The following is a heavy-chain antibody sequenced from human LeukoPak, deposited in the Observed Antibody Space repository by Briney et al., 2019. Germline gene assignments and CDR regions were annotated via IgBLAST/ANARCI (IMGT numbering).Heavy chain of an antibody. V-gene: IGHV1-46*01. CDR2: INPSFNPGVDVT. J-gene: IGHJ4*02. CDR1: GYTFSSYH. Sequence: ASVKVSCKASGYTFSSYHIHWVRQAPGQGLEWMGKINPSFNPGVDVTSYAQKFQGRVTMTRDTSTNTVYMELSSLRSEDTAVYYCARAWESIAGYYFDYWGQGTLVTVSS. CDR3: ARAWESIAGYYFDY. D-gene: IGHD1-26*01.